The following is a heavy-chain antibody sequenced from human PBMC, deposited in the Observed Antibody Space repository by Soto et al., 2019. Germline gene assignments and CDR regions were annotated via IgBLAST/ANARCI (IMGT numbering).Heavy chain of an antibody. Sequence: SETLSLTCTVSGGSISSSSYYWGWIRQPPGKGLEWIGSIYYSGSTYYNPSLKSRVTISVDTSKNQFSLKLSSVTAADTAVYYCARHPRWFGLQLDYWGQGTLVTVSS. CDR2: IYYSGST. CDR1: GGSISSSSYY. V-gene: IGHV4-39*01. CDR3: ARHPRWFGLQLDY. J-gene: IGHJ4*02. D-gene: IGHD3-10*01.